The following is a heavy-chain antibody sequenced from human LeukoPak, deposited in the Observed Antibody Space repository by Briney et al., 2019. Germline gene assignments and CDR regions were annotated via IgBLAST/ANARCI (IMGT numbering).Heavy chain of an antibody. V-gene: IGHV3-20*04. CDR1: GFSFDGYG. D-gene: IGHD3-3*01. CDR3: VRYDFWSGAKGGDY. Sequence: GSLRLSCVASGFSFDGYGMSWVRQAPEKGLEWVSSINYNGANTAYVDSVKGRFTISRDNAKNSLYLQMNSLRAEDTALYYCVRYDFWSGAKGGDYWGQGTLVTVSS. J-gene: IGHJ4*02. CDR2: INYNGANT.